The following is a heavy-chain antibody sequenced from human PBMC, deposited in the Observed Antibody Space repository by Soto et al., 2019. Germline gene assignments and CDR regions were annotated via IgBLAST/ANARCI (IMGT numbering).Heavy chain of an antibody. CDR3: AHSVLRFLEWPYFDY. CDR2: IYWDDDK. D-gene: IGHD3-3*01. Sequence: QITLKESGPTLVKPTQTLTLTCTFSGFSLSTSGVGVGWIRQPPGKALEWLALIYWDDDKRYSPSLKSRLTITKDTSKNQVVLTMTNMDPVDTATYDCAHSVLRFLEWPYFDYWGQGTLVTVSS. V-gene: IGHV2-5*02. J-gene: IGHJ4*02. CDR1: GFSLSTSGVG.